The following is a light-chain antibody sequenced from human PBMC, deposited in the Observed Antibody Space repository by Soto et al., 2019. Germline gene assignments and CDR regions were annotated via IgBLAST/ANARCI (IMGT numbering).Light chain of an antibody. Sequence: DIQMTQSPSTLSASVGDKITVTCRASQSISNWLAWYQQKPGEAPKLLIYRASNLQSGVPSRFSGSGSGTEFTLTISSLQPDDFATYFCQQYNGYTWTFGQGTKVEIK. CDR3: QQYNGYTWT. J-gene: IGKJ1*01. V-gene: IGKV1-5*03. CDR1: QSISNW. CDR2: RAS.